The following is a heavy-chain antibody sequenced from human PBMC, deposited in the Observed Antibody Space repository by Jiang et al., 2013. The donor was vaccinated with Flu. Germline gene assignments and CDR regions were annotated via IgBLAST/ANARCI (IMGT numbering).Heavy chain of an antibody. J-gene: IGHJ4*02. D-gene: IGHD2-2*01. Sequence: GLVKPSQTLSLTCAVSGGSISSGGYSWSWIRQPPGKGLEWIGYIYHMGAPTTTRPLKSRVTISLDRSKNQFSLKLSSVTAADTAVYYCARGGFQIGVPAAINYWGQGTLVTVSS. V-gene: IGHV4-30-2*01. CDR1: GGSISSGGYS. CDR3: ARGGFQIGVPAAINY. CDR2: IYHMGAP.